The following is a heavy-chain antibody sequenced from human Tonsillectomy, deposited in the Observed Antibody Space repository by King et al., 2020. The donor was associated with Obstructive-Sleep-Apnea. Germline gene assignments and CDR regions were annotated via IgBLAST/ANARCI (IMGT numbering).Heavy chain of an antibody. CDR3: AKTQRSYYDTSGYWRDAFDI. CDR1: GFTFSSYA. Sequence: VQLVESGGGLIQPGGSLRLSCAASGFTFSSYAMSWVRQAPGKGLEWVSTISGSGGSTYYADSVKGRFTISRDNSENTRYLQMNSLRAEDTAVYYCAKTQRSYYDTSGYWRDAFDIWGQGTMVTVSS. CDR2: ISGSGGST. V-gene: IGHV3-23*04. J-gene: IGHJ3*02. D-gene: IGHD3-22*01.